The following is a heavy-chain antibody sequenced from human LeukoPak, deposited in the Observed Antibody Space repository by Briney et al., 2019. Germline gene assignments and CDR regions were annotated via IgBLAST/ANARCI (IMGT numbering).Heavy chain of an antibody. CDR1: GFTFSSYW. CDR2: IYHSGST. V-gene: IGHV4-4*02. Sequence: GSLRLSCAASGFTFSSYWMSWVRQPPGKGLEWIGEIYHSGSTNYNPSLKSRVTISVDTSKNQFSLKLSSVTAADTAVYYCARGKSKFDYWGQGTLVTVSS. CDR3: ARGKSKFDY. J-gene: IGHJ4*02.